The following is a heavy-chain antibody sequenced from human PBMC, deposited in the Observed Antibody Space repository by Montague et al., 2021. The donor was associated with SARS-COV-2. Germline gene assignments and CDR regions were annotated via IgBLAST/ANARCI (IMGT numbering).Heavy chain of an antibody. CDR1: GGSFNDYY. CDR2: INHSGSS. D-gene: IGHD3-3*01. Sequence: SETLSLTCAVYGGSFNDYYWTWIRQPPGKGLEWIGEINHSGSSNYNPSLKNRFSISVDRSKNQFSLKLTSVTAADTALYYCAGGQVTIFAVLFMLPAAGAIDSWGRGTTVTVSS. CDR3: AGGQVTIFAVLFMLPAAGAIDS. J-gene: IGHJ3*01. V-gene: IGHV4-34*01.